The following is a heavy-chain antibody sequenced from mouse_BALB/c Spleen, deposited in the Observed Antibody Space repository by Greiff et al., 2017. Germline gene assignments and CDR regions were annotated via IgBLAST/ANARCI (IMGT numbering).Heavy chain of an antibody. J-gene: IGHJ3*01. D-gene: IGHD2-4*01. Sequence: QVQLQQPGAELVRPGASVKLSCKASGYTFTSYWINWVKQRPGQGLEWIGNIYPSDSYTNYNQKFKDKATLTVDKSSSTAYMQLSSPTSEDSAVYYCTNYDYDGAFAYWGQGTLVTVSA. V-gene: IGHV1-69*02. CDR3: TNYDYDGAFAY. CDR1: GYTFTSYW. CDR2: IYPSDSYT.